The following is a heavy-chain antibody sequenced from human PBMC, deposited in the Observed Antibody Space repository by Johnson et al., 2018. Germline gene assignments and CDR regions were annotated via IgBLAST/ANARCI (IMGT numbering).Heavy chain of an antibody. J-gene: IGHJ6*04. CDR1: GFTFSSCS. CDR3: VRGDVEKATIRYGMDV. D-gene: IGHD5-24*01. Sequence: EVQLVETGGGLVKPGGSLRLSCAASGFTFSSCSMNWVRQAPGKGLEWLSYSGRSGSVVGYADSVKGRFTISRDDGKNSMYLQMNSLRVEDTAVYYCVRGDVEKATIRYGMDVWGKGTTVTVAS. CDR2: SGRSGSVV. V-gene: IGHV3-21*05.